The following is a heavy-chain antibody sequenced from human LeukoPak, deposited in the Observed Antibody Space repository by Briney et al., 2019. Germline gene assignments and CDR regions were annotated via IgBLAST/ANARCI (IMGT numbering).Heavy chain of an antibody. Sequence: SETLSLTCTVSGGSISSYYWSWIRQPPGKGLEWIGYIYYSGSTNYNPSLKSRVTISVDTSKNQFSLKLLSVTAADTAVYYCARVLQPWGYYYYYMDVWGKGTTVTVSS. D-gene: IGHD7-27*01. CDR2: IYYSGST. V-gene: IGHV4-59*01. CDR3: ARVLQPWGYYYYYMDV. J-gene: IGHJ6*03. CDR1: GGSISSYY.